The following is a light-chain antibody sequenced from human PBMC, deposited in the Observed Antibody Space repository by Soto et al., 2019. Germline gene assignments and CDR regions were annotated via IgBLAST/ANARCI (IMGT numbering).Light chain of an antibody. V-gene: IGKV3-20*01. J-gene: IGKJ5*01. CDR3: QQYGSSHT. Sequence: EVVLTQSPATLSVSPGERATLSCRASRTVDSTYLAWYQQKPGQAPRLLIYGASSRAIGIPDRLSGSVSGSDFILTINRMEPEDFAVYYCQQYGSSHTFGQGTRLEIK. CDR1: RTVDSTY. CDR2: GAS.